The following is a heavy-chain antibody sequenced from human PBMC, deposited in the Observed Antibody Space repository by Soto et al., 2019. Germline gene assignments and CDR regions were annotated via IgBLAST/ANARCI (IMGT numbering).Heavy chain of an antibody. Sequence: QVQLVESGGGLVKPGGSLRLSCAASGFTFSDYYMSWIRQAPGKGLEWVSYISSSGSTIYYADSVKGRFTISRDNAKNSLYRQMKSLRAEDAAVYYCAREIAIVTVVEDNWGQGPLVTVSS. V-gene: IGHV3-11*01. J-gene: IGHJ4*02. CDR1: GFTFSDYY. CDR3: AREIAIVTVVEDN. D-gene: IGHD2-15*01. CDR2: ISSSGSTI.